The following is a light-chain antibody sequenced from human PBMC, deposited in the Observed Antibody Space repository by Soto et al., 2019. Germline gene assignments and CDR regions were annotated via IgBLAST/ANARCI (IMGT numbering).Light chain of an antibody. CDR2: EVT. CDR3: SSYAGRTLYV. CDR1: SSDVGGYDY. J-gene: IGLJ1*01. V-gene: IGLV2-8*01. Sequence: QSVLTQPPSASVSPGQSVTISCTGTSSDVGGYDYVSLYQQRPGKAPKLLIHEVTKRPSGVPDRFSGSKSGNTASLTVSGLQAEDEADYYCSSYAGRTLYVFGTGTRSPS.